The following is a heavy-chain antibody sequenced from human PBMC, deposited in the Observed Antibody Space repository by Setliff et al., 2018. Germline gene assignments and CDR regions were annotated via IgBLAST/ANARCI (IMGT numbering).Heavy chain of an antibody. CDR3: ARTHCTTTSCFYFHY. J-gene: IGHJ4*02. Sequence: SETLSLTCGVSGYSISSGHFWGRIRQPPGKGLEWLGNIFHGVSTSYSPSLKSRLSISADTSKNQFSLKLTSVTAADTAVYYCARTHCTTTSCFYFHYWGQGTVVTVSS. V-gene: IGHV4-38-2*01. D-gene: IGHD2-2*01. CDR2: IFHGVST. CDR1: GYSISSGHF.